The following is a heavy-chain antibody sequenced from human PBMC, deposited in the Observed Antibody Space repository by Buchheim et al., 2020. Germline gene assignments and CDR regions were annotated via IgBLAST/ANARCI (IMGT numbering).Heavy chain of an antibody. V-gene: IGHV4-61*02. D-gene: IGHD3-22*01. J-gene: IGHJ6*02. Sequence: QVQLQESGPGLVKPSQTLSLTCTVSGGSISSGRYYWSWIRQPAGKGLEWIGRLYTSGSTNYTPSLKSRVTISVDTSKNQFSLKLSSVTAADTAVYYCARLPYYYDSSGFYEDVWGQGTT. CDR3: ARLPYYYDSSGFYEDV. CDR1: GGSISSGRYY. CDR2: LYTSGST.